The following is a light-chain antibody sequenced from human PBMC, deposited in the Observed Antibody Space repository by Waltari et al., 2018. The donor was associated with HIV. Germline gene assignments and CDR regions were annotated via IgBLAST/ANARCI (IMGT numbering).Light chain of an antibody. J-gene: IGKJ4*01. V-gene: IGKV3-11*01. Sequence: DIVLTQSPATLSLSPGARAPLSCRTSQSVDIYLGWYQQKPGQGPRLLIYDASNRATGVPDRFSGSGFGTDFTLTISSLEPEDFAVYHCQQRSNWPRLTFGGGTKVEIK. CDR2: DAS. CDR3: QQRSNWPRLT. CDR1: QSVDIY.